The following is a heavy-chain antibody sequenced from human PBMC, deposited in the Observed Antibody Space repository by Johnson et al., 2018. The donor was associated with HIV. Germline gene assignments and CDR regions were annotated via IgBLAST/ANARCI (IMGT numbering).Heavy chain of an antibody. CDR3: AKDTIAAAGTGAFDI. J-gene: IGHJ3*02. CDR2: IRYDGSNK. D-gene: IGHD6-13*01. V-gene: IGHV3-30*02. Sequence: QVQLVESGGGVVQPGGSLRLSCAASGFTFSSYGMHWVRQAPGKGLEWVAFIRYDGSNKYYADSVKGRFTISRDNSKNTLYLQMNSLRAEDTALYYCAKDTIAAAGTGAFDIWGQGTLVTVSS. CDR1: GFTFSSYG.